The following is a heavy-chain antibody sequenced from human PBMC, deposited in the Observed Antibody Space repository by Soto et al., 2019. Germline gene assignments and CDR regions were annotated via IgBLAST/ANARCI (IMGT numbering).Heavy chain of an antibody. CDR3: ARDMVYFFFQAEDGIRDVRSVSAFLLNRSSDL. V-gene: IGHV3-21*01. CDR2: ISSSSSYI. Sequence: GKGLEWVSSISSSSSYISYADSVKGRFTISRDNAKNSLYLQMNSLRAEDTAVYYCARDMVYFFFQAEDGIRDVRSVSAFLLNRSSDL. J-gene: IGHJ2*01. D-gene: IGHD3-10*02.